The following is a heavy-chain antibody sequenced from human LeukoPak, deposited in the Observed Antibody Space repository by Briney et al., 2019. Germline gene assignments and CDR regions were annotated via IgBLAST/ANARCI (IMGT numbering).Heavy chain of an antibody. CDR2: IYTSGST. CDR3: VRGGYYYGPSD. V-gene: IGHV4-4*07. D-gene: IGHD3-10*01. CDR1: GDPISSYY. J-gene: IGHJ4*02. Sequence: KPSETLSLTCTVSGDPISSYYWSWIRQPAGKGLEWIGRIYTSGSTNYNPSLKSRVTMSVDTSKNQFSLKLRSVTAADTAVYYCVRGGYYYGPSDWGQGTLVTVS.